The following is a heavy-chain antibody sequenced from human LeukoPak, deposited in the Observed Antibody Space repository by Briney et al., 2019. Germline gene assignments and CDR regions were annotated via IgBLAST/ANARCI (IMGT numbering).Heavy chain of an antibody. CDR1: GLTFSSYA. J-gene: IGHJ4*02. Sequence: GGSLRLSCAASGLTFSSYAMSWVRHAPGKGLEWVSAISGSGGSTYYADSVKGRFTISRDNSKNTLYLQMNSLRAEDTAVYYCAKGGGFMVRGVMFDYWGQGTLVTVSS. V-gene: IGHV3-23*01. CDR3: AKGGGFMVRGVMFDY. D-gene: IGHD3-10*01. CDR2: ISGSGGST.